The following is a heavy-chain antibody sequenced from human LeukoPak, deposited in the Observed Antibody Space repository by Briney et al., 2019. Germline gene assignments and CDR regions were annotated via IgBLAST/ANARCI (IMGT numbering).Heavy chain of an antibody. V-gene: IGHV4-34*01. CDR2: INHSGST. J-gene: IGHJ5*02. CDR3: AXSRWFGRYNWFDP. CDR1: GGSFSGYY. Sequence: SETLSLTCAVYGGSFSGYYWSWIRQPPGKGLEWIGEINHSGSTNYNPSLKSRVTISVDTSKNQFSLKLSSVTAADTAVYYCAXSRWFGRYNWFDPWGQGTLVTVXS. D-gene: IGHD3-10*01.